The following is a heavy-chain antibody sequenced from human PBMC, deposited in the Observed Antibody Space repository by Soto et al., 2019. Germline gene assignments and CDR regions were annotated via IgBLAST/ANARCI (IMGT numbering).Heavy chain of an antibody. CDR3: ARDTSSGWPDY. V-gene: IGHV4-59*01. Sequence: SETLSLTCTVSGGSISSYYWSWIRQPPGKGLEWIRYIYYSGSTNYNPSLKSRITISVDTSKNQFSLKLSSVTAADTSVYYCARDTSSGWPDYWGQGTLVTVSS. J-gene: IGHJ4*02. CDR2: IYYSGST. CDR1: GGSISSYY. D-gene: IGHD6-19*01.